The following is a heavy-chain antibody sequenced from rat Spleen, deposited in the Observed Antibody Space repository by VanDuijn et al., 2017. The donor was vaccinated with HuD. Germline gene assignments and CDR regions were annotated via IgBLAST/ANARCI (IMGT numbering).Heavy chain of an antibody. D-gene: IGHD1-1*01. V-gene: IGHV5-29*01. CDR2: ISYDGSST. CDR1: GFTFSDHY. J-gene: IGHJ2*01. Sequence: EVQLVESDGGLVQPGRSLKLSCAASGFTFSDHYMAWVRQAPTKGLEWVATISYDGSSTYYRDSVKGRFTISRDNAKSTLYLQMNSLRSEDTATYYCTREWDYWGQGVMVTVSS. CDR3: TREWDY.